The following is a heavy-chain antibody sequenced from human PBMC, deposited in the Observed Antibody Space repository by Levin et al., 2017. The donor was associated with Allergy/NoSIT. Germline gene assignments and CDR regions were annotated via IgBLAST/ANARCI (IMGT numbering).Heavy chain of an antibody. J-gene: IGHJ4*02. Sequence: ASVKVSCKASGYTFTDYYIHWVRQAPGQGLEWMGWINPYSGGTIYAQKFQGRVTRTSDTSISPAYMELSRLRSDDTGVYYCARYCSRLTCHAYFDSWGQGTLVTVSS. D-gene: IGHD2-2*01. V-gene: IGHV1-2*02. CDR2: INPYSGGT. CDR3: ARYCSRLTCHAYFDS. CDR1: GYTFTDYY.